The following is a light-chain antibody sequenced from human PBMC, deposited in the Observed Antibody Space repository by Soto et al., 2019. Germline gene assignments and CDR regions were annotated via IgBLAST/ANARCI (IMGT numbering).Light chain of an antibody. CDR1: QSVSSY. CDR2: DAS. Sequence: PGERATLSCRASQSVSSYLAWYQQKPGQAPRLLIYDASNRATGIPARFSGSGSGTDFTPTISSLEPEDFAVYYCQQRSNWEFTFGPGTKVDIK. CDR3: QQRSNWEFT. J-gene: IGKJ3*01. V-gene: IGKV3-11*01.